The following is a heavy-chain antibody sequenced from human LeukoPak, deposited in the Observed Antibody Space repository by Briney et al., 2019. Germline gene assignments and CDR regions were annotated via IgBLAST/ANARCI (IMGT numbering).Heavy chain of an antibody. V-gene: IGHV6-1*01. CDR1: GDSVSRDSIA. Sequence: QTLSLTCAISGDSVSRDSIAWNWIRQSPSRGLEWLGRTYYKSAWYNGYAVSVKGRIIINPDTSKNQFSLQLNSVTPEDTAVYYCARGTGWPQFDYWGQGTLVTVSS. D-gene: IGHD6-19*01. J-gene: IGHJ4*02. CDR2: TYYKSAWYN. CDR3: ARGTGWPQFDY.